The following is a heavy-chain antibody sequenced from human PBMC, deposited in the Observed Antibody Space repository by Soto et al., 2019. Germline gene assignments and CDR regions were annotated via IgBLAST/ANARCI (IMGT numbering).Heavy chain of an antibody. J-gene: IGHJ4*02. CDR3: AISVDTAMVPH. D-gene: IGHD5-18*01. CDR2: IIPILGIA. Sequence: QVQLVQSGAEVKKPGSSVKVSCKASGGTFSSYTISWVRQAPGQGLEWMGRIIPILGIANYAQKFQGRVTITADKSTSTAYMELSSMRSEDTAVYYCAISVDTAMVPHWGQGTLVTVSS. CDR1: GGTFSSYT. V-gene: IGHV1-69*02.